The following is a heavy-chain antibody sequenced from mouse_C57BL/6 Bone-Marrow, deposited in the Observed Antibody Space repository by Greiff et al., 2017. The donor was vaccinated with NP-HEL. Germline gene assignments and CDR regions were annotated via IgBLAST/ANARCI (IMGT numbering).Heavy chain of an antibody. CDR2: IYPRSGNT. Sequence: VQLQQSGAELARPGASVKLSCKASGYTFTSYGISWVKQRTGLGLEWIGEIYPRSGNTYYNEKFKGKATLTADKSSSTAYMELRSLTSEDSAVYFCARSYWEWFAYWGQGTLVTVSA. CDR1: GYTFTSYG. J-gene: IGHJ3*01. D-gene: IGHD4-1*01. CDR3: ARSYWEWFAY. V-gene: IGHV1-81*01.